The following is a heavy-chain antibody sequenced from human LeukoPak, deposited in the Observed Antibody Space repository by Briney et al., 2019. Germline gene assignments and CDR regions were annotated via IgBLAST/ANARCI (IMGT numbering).Heavy chain of an antibody. V-gene: IGHV4-59*08. CDR2: IYYSGST. CDR3: ARLLPSRSHQQLWSYYYYMDV. J-gene: IGHJ6*03. CDR1: GGSISSYY. Sequence: ASETLSLTCTASGGSISSYYWSWIRQPPGKGLEWIGYIYYSGSTNYNPSLKSRVTISVDTSKNQFSLKLSSVTAADTGVYYCARLLPSRSHQQLWSYYYYMDVWGKGTTVTVSS. D-gene: IGHD5-18*01.